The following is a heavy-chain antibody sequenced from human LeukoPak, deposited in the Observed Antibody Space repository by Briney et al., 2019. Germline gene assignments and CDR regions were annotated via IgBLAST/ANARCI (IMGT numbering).Heavy chain of an antibody. V-gene: IGHV3-11*04. CDR1: GFTFSDYY. CDR2: ISGSGTTM. CDR3: AREAATVDY. J-gene: IGHJ4*02. Sequence: GGSLRLSCAASGFTFSDYYMGWIRQAPGKGLEWISYISGSGTTMYYADSLKGRFTISRDNSNNSLSLQMNSLRAEDTAVYYCAREAATVDYWGQGTLVTVSS. D-gene: IGHD6-25*01.